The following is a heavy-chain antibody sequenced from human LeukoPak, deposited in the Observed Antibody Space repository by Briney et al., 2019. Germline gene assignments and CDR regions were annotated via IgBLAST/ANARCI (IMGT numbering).Heavy chain of an antibody. CDR2: ISAYNGNT. V-gene: IGHV1-18*01. J-gene: IGHJ5*02. Sequence: ASVKVSFKASGYTFTSYGITWVRQAPGQGLEWMGWISAYNGNTNCAQKLQGRVTMTTDTSTSTAYMELRSLRSDDTAIYYCARGAAGKGNWFDRWGQGTLVTVSS. CDR3: ARGAAGKGNWFDR. CDR1: GYTFTSYG. D-gene: IGHD6-13*01.